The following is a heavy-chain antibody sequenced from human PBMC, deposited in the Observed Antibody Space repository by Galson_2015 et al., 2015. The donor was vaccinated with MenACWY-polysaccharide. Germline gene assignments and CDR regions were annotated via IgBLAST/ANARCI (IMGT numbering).Heavy chain of an antibody. CDR2: ISSGGTI. J-gene: IGHJ4*02. Sequence: SLRLSCAASGFTFSSYSMNWVRQAPGKGLEWVSYISSGGTIIYADAAKGRFTISSDDAENSLYLQMNSLRDDDTAVYYCARVLKGLVGATPDYWGQGTLVTVSS. V-gene: IGHV3-48*02. D-gene: IGHD1-26*01. CDR3: ARVLKGLVGATPDY. CDR1: GFTFSSYS.